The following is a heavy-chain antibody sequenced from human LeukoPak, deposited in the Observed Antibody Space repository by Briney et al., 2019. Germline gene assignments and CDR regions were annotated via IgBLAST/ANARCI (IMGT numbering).Heavy chain of an antibody. CDR1: GFIVSSNY. CDR2: IFSSGST. V-gene: IGHV3-53*01. J-gene: IGHJ4*02. Sequence: PGGSLRLSCAASGFIVSSNYMSWVRQAPGKGLEWVSVIFSSGSTYYADSVKGRFTISRDNSKNTLYLQINSLRAEDTAVYFCAREGYTNGWYRNWGQETLVTVSS. CDR3: AREGYTNGWYRN. D-gene: IGHD6-19*01.